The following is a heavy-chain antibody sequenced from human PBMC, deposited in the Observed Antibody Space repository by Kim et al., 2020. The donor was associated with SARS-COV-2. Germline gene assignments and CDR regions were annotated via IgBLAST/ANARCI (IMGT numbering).Heavy chain of an antibody. D-gene: IGHD3-10*01. CDR2: INGGNGDT. J-gene: IGHJ6*02. CDR3: ARGGGCHGCYYYYGMEV. V-gene: IGHV1-3*01. CDR1: GFPFSSYA. Sequence: ASVKVSFKASGFPFSSYAIYWGRQAPGQRLEWMGWINGGNGDTTYSQKFQGRVTITRDTSASTVYMELSSLTSEDTAVYYCARGGGCHGCYYYYGMEVWGQGTTVTVSS.